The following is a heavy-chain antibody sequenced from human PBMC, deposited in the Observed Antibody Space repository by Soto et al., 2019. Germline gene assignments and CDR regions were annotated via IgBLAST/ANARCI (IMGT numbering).Heavy chain of an antibody. Sequence: LRLSCAGSGFTFSNYAMSWVRQAPGKGLEWVSAISSAVNTYYADSVKGRFTISRDNSKNTLSLQMNSLRAEDTAVYYCAKQVRDGTSSPYYFDYWGQGTLVTVSS. CDR3: AKQVRDGTSSPYYFDY. CDR1: GFTFSNYA. D-gene: IGHD6-6*01. CDR2: ISSAVNT. J-gene: IGHJ4*02. V-gene: IGHV3-23*01.